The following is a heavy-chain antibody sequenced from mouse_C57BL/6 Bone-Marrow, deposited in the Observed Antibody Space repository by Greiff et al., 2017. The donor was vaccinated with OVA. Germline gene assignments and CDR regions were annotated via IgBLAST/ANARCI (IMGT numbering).Heavy chain of an antibody. V-gene: IGHV1-64*01. CDR2: IHPNSGST. J-gene: IGHJ3*01. Sequence: QVQLQQPGAELVKPGASVKLSCKASGYTFTSYWMHWVKQRPGQGLEWIGMIHPNSGSTNYNEKFKSKATLTVDNSSSTAYMQLSSLTSEDSAVYYCARGLWAWFAYWGQGTLVTVSA. D-gene: IGHD1-1*01. CDR3: ARGLWAWFAY. CDR1: GYTFTSYW.